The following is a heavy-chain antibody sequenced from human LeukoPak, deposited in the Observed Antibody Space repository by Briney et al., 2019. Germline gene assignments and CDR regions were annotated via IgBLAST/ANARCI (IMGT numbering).Heavy chain of an antibody. J-gene: IGHJ4*02. V-gene: IGHV4-34*01. CDR3: ARGGRGFVDY. CDR1: GGSFSGYY. Sequence: SETLSLTCAVYGGSFSGYYWSWIRQPPGKGLEWIGEINHSGSTNYNPSLKSRVTISVDTSKNQFSLKLSSVTAADTAVYYCARGGRGFVDYWGQGTLVTVSS. D-gene: IGHD3-10*01. CDR2: INHSGST.